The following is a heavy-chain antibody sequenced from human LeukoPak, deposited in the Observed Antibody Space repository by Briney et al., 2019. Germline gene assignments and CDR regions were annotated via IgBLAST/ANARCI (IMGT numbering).Heavy chain of an antibody. CDR3: ARDPLSSASYYYYYYMDV. Sequence: GGSLRLSCTASGFTFSNFGMHWVRQAPGKGLEWVAVIWYDGSNKNYADSVKGRFTISRDNSKNTLYLQMNSLRAEDTAVYYCARDPLSSASYYYYYYMDVWGKGTTVTVSS. CDR1: GFTFSNFG. CDR2: IWYDGSNK. V-gene: IGHV3-33*01. D-gene: IGHD6-19*01. J-gene: IGHJ6*03.